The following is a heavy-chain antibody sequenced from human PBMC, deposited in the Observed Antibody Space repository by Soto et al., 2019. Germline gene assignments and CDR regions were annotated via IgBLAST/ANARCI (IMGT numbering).Heavy chain of an antibody. V-gene: IGHV4-4*02. Sequence: SETLSLTCAVSGGSISSSNWWSLVRQPPGKGLEWIGEIYHSGSTNYNPSLKSRVTISVDKSKNQFSLKLSSVTAADTAVYYCARVRGYSYGYGWFDPWGQGTLVTVSS. D-gene: IGHD5-18*01. J-gene: IGHJ5*02. CDR3: ARVRGYSYGYGWFDP. CDR1: GGSISSSNW. CDR2: IYHSGST.